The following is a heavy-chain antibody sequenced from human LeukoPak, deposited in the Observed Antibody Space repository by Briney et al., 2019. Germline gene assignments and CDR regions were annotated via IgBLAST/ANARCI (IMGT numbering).Heavy chain of an antibody. Sequence: HPGGSLRLSCAASGVTFSTYGMHWVRQAPGKGLEWVAVISYDGSNKYYADSVKGRFTISRDNSKNTLYLQMNSLRAEDTAVFYCAKLARSGYLTDAFDIWGQGTMVTVSS. CDR1: GVTFSTYG. V-gene: IGHV3-30*18. CDR3: AKLARSGYLTDAFDI. J-gene: IGHJ3*02. CDR2: ISYDGSNK. D-gene: IGHD3-3*01.